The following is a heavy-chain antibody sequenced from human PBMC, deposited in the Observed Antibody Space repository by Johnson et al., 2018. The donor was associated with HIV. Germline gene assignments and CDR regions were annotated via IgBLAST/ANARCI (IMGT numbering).Heavy chain of an antibody. D-gene: IGHD1-1*01. J-gene: IGHJ3*02. CDR2: IKQDGSEK. CDR3: ARVPPFGTHPDGAFDI. V-gene: IGHV3-7*05. CDR1: GFTFSSYW. Sequence: VQLVESGGGLVQPGGSLRLSCAASGFTFSSYWMSWVRQAPGKGLEWVANIKQDGSEKYYVDSVEGRFTISRDNAKNSLYLQMNSLRAEDTAVYYCARVPPFGTHPDGAFDIWGQGTMVTVSS.